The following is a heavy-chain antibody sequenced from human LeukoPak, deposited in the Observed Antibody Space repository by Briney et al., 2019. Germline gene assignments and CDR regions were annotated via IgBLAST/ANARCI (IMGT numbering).Heavy chain of an antibody. CDR1: GITLSNYG. Sequence: GGSLRLSCAVSGITLSNYGMTWVRQAPGKGLEWVAGISGSGGGTNYADSVKGRFTISRDNAKNTLYLQMNSLRAEDTAVYFCAKRGVVIRVILVGFHQEAYYFESWAQGALVTVSS. J-gene: IGHJ4*02. D-gene: IGHD3/OR15-3a*01. V-gene: IGHV3-23*01. CDR3: AKRGVVIRVILVGFHQEAYYFES. CDR2: ISGSGGGT.